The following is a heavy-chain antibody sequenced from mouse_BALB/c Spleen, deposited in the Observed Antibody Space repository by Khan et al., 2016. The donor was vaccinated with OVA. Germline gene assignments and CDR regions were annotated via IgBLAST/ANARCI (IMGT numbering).Heavy chain of an antibody. CDR3: ARGNYYGSSSWFGY. V-gene: IGHV1-9*01. J-gene: IGHJ3*01. D-gene: IGHD1-1*01. CDR1: GYTFSSYW. CDR2: ILPGSGRN. Sequence: VQGVESGAELMKPGASVKISCKATGYTFSSYWIEWVKQRPGHGLEWIGEILPGSGRNNYNEKFKGKATFTADTSSNTAYMQLSSLTSEDSAVYYGARGNYYGSSSWFGYWGQGTLVTVSA.